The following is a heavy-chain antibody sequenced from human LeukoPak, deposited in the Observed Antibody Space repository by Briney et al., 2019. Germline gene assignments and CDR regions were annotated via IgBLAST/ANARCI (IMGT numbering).Heavy chain of an antibody. D-gene: IGHD1-26*01. J-gene: IGHJ4*02. V-gene: IGHV3-48*03. CDR1: GFTFSSYE. Sequence: GGSLRLSCAASGFTFSSYEMNWVRQAPGKGLEWVSYISSSGSTIYYADSVKGRFTISRDNAKNSLYLQMNSLRAEDTAVYYCARYGHGSYSRPFDYWGQGTLVTVSS. CDR3: ARYGHGSYSRPFDY. CDR2: ISSSGSTI.